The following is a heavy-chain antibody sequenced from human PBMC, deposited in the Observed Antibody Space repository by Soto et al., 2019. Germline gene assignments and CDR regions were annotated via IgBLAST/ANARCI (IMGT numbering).Heavy chain of an antibody. CDR1: GFTVSSNY. Sequence: EVQLVESGGGLVQPGGSLRLSCAASGFTVSSNYMSWVRQAPLKGLEWFSVIYSGGSTYYADSLKVRFTISRDNSKQPLYLKMNSLRAEDTDVYYCERGLSSGWHYFDYWGQGTLVTVSS. V-gene: IGHV3-66*01. CDR2: IYSGGST. D-gene: IGHD6-19*01. CDR3: ERGLSSGWHYFDY. J-gene: IGHJ4*02.